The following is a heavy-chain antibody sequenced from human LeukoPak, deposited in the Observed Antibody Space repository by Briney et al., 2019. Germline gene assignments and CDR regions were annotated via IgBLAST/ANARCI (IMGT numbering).Heavy chain of an antibody. J-gene: IGHJ4*02. CDR2: IYYNGST. V-gene: IGHV4-59*01. D-gene: IGHD3-16*02. Sequence: SETLSLTCTVSGGSISSYYWSWIRQPPGKGLEWIGYIYYNGSTNYNPSLKSRVTISVDTSKNQFSLKLSSVTAADTAVYYCASFGELSREYYFDYWGQGTLVTVSS. CDR3: ASFGELSREYYFDY. CDR1: GGSISSYY.